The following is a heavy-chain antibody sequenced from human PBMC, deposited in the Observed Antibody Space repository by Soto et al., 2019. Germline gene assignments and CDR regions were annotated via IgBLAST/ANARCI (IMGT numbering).Heavy chain of an antibody. V-gene: IGHV3-48*01. CDR1: GFTFSSYS. CDR3: ARDPGLVYFDY. CDR2: ISSSSSTI. Sequence: EVQLVESGGGLVQPGGSLRLSCAASGFTFSSYSMNWVRQAPGKGLEWVSYISSSSSTIYYADSVKGRFTISRDNAKNSLYLQMNSLRAEDTAGYYCARDPGLVYFDYWGQGTLVTVSS. J-gene: IGHJ4*02. D-gene: IGHD2-8*02.